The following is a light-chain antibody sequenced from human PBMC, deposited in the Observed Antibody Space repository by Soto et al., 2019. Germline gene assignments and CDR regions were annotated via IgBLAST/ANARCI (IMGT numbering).Light chain of an antibody. J-gene: IGKJ5*01. CDR1: QRIGRL. CDR3: QQYNNWPPIT. Sequence: IQMTQSPSSLSASVGDTVTITCRASQRIGRLLSWYQQQPGKAPKLLIYDGFTLQGGVPSRFSGSGSGTDFTLTISSLQSEDFAVYYCQQYNNWPPITFGQGTRLEIK. CDR2: DGF. V-gene: IGKV1D-13*01.